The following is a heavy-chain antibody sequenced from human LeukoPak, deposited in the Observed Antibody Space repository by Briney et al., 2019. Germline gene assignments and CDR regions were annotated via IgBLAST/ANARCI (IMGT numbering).Heavy chain of an antibody. CDR1: GFTFSTYD. CDR3: ARLLTDFDI. D-gene: IGHD3-9*01. V-gene: IGHV3-48*03. CDR2: ISSGGSII. Sequence: GGSLRLSCAASGFTFSTYDMHWVRQAPGKGLEWLSYISSGGSIIYYADSVKGRFTISRDNAKNSLYLQMNSLRAEDMAVYYCARLLTDFDIWGQGTMLTVSS. J-gene: IGHJ3*02.